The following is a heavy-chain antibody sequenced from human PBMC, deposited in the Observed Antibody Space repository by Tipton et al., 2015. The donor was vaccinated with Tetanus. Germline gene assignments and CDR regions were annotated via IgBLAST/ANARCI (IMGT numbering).Heavy chain of an antibody. V-gene: IGHV4-30-4*01. J-gene: IGHJ3*02. CDR3: ARPEASGRARGFDI. Sequence: TLSLTCSVSGASISSGGYFWNWIRHRPGKGLEWIGYIYYSGSTFYNPSLKSRVTISGDTSKNLFSLTSVTASDTAVYYCARPEASGRARGFDIWGQGTKVTVSP. CDR1: GASISSGGYF. CDR2: IYYSGST. D-gene: IGHD3-10*01.